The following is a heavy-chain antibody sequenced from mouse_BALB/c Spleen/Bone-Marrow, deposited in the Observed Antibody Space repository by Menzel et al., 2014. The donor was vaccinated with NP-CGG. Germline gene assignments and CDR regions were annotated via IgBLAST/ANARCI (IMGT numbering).Heavy chain of an antibody. CDR2: INPSNGGT. J-gene: IGHJ1*01. Sequence: VQLQQSGAELVKPGASVRLSCKASGYTFTSYYMYWVKPRPGQGLEWIGEINPSNGGTNFNEKFKSKATLTVDKSSSTAYMQLSSPTSEDSAVYYCTRSGTSWLRRSWYFDVWGAGTTVTVSS. V-gene: IGHV1S81*02. D-gene: IGHD2-2*01. CDR3: TRSGTSWLRRSWYFDV. CDR1: GYTFTSYY.